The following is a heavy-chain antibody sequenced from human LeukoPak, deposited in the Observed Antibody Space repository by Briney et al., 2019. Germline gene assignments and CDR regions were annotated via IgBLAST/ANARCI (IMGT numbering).Heavy chain of an antibody. Sequence: PESLCLTSAVSGDSPSVSNYNWVWIRHPPRKWMEWIANIYYSGSTYYNPSLKSRVTISIDTSQNQFSLKLSSVTAADTAVYYCARTYSGSYSYPLWGQGTLVTVSS. D-gene: IGHD1-26*01. CDR3: ARTYSGSYSYPL. CDR1: GDSPSVSNYN. J-gene: IGHJ4*02. CDR2: IYYSGST. V-gene: IGHV4-39*01.